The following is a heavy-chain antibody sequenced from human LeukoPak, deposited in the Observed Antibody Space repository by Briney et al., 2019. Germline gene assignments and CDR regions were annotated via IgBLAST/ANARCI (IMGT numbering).Heavy chain of an antibody. CDR2: ITYSGST. Sequence: SETLSLTCTVSGGSISSSTYYWARIRQSPGKGLEWIGSITYSGSTYYNPSLESRVTISVDTSKNQFSLRLISVTAVDTAVYYCARQGVGATDCWGQGTLVTVSS. D-gene: IGHD1-26*01. J-gene: IGHJ4*02. CDR1: GGSISSSTYY. V-gene: IGHV4-39*01. CDR3: ARQGVGATDC.